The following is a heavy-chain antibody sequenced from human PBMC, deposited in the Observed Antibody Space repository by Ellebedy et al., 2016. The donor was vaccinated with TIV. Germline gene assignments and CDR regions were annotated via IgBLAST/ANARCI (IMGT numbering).Heavy chain of an antibody. V-gene: IGHV3-72*01. CDR2: IRDRSPSYST. CDR1: GFTFSDLY. CDR3: FVGGDILLETTD. J-gene: IGHJ4*02. Sequence: GESLKISXAASGFTFSDLYIDWVRQPPGKGLEWVGRIRDRSPSYSTVYAASVKGRFTISRDDSKNSVFLQMDSLKTEDTAVYHCFVGGDILLETTDWGRGTLVTVSS. D-gene: IGHD2-8*01.